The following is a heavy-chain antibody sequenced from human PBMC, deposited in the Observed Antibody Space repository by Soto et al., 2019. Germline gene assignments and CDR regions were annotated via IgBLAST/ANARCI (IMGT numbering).Heavy chain of an antibody. Sequence: PGGSLRLSCAASGFTFSNAWMNWVRQAPGKGLVWVGRIQSKADGGTVDYAAPVKGRFTISRDDSKNTVFLQMYSLKTEDTAVYFCTTTLYGSINPWGQGTLVTVSS. CDR1: GFTFSNAW. CDR3: TTTLYGSINP. J-gene: IGHJ5*02. D-gene: IGHD3-10*01. CDR2: IQSKADGGTV. V-gene: IGHV3-15*07.